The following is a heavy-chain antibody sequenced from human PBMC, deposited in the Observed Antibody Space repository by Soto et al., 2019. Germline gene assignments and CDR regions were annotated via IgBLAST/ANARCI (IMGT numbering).Heavy chain of an antibody. CDR2: ISYDGSNK. Sequence: QVQLVESGGGVVQPGRSLRLSCAASGFTFSSYGMHWVRQAPGKGLEWVAVISYDGSNKYYADSVKGRFTISRDNSKNTLYLQMNSLRAEDTAVYYCAKDLSITMVRGVIPGDYWCQGTLVTVSS. J-gene: IGHJ4*02. CDR3: AKDLSITMVRGVIPGDY. V-gene: IGHV3-30*18. CDR1: GFTFSSYG. D-gene: IGHD3-10*01.